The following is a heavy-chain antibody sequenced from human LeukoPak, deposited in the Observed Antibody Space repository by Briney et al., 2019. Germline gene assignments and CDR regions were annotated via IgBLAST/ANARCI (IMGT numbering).Heavy chain of an antibody. J-gene: IGHJ4*02. CDR2: IVTGGGAT. CDR3: ARLSCGTTACYPLDY. CDR1: GFTFSNYA. V-gene: IGHV3-23*01. D-gene: IGHD2-2*01. Sequence: GGSLRLSCAASGFTFSNYAMSWVRQAPGKGLEWVSAIVTGGGATDYADSVKGQFTISRDNSKNTLYLQMNSLRAEDTAVYFCARLSCGTTACYPLDYWGQGTLVTVSS.